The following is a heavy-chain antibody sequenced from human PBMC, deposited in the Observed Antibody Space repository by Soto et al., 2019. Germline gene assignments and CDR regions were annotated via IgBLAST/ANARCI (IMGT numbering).Heavy chain of an antibody. D-gene: IGHD5-18*01. CDR2: INSDGSST. Sequence: GGSLRLSCAASGFTFSSYWMHWVRQAPGKGLVWVSRINSDGSSTSYADSVKGRFTISRDNAKNTLYLQMNSLRAEDTAVYYCARAGYSYGANKTYYYYYYGMDVWGQGTTVTVSS. V-gene: IGHV3-74*01. CDR3: ARAGYSYGANKTYYYYYYGMDV. CDR1: GFTFSSYW. J-gene: IGHJ6*02.